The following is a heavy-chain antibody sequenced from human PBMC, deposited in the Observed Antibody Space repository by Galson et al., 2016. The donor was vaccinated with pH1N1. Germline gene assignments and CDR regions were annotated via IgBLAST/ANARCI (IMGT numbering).Heavy chain of an antibody. J-gene: IGHJ4*02. CDR1: GFTFRNYG. D-gene: IGHD1-14*01. CDR3: VKARATGIVNTGDFDY. Sequence: SLRLSCAASGFTFRNYGMSWVRQAPGKGLEWVSAITFTGGSTYYADDVKGRFTISRDTSKNTLYLQMNGLRVEDTAVYYCVKARATGIVNTGDFDYWGQGTLVTVSS. CDR2: ITFTGGST. V-gene: IGHV3-23*01.